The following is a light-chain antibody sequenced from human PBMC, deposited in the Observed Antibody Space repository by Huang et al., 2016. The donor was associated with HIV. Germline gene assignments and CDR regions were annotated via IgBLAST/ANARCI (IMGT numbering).Light chain of an antibody. Sequence: EVVLTQSPATLSLSPGEIATLSCRASLNVSDYLAWFQQKPGQAPRLLLYDASKRPTGIPARVSGSGSGTDFTLTISSLEPEDFAVYYCQQRTNWPPWTFGQGTEVEIK. J-gene: IGKJ1*01. V-gene: IGKV3-11*01. CDR2: DAS. CDR3: QQRTNWPPWT. CDR1: LNVSDY.